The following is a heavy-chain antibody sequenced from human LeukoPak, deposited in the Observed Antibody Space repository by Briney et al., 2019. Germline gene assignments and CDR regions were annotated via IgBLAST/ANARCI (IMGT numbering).Heavy chain of an antibody. Sequence: ASVKVSCKASGYTLITYGISWVRQAPGQGLEWMGWISAYNGDTNYAQMVQGRVTMTTDSSTSTAYMELRNLRSDDTAVYYCTRDKSGVGVKRMDVWGQGTTVTVSS. V-gene: IGHV1-18*01. J-gene: IGHJ6*02. CDR1: GYTLITYG. CDR2: ISAYNGDT. CDR3: TRDKSGVGVKRMDV. D-gene: IGHD1-26*01.